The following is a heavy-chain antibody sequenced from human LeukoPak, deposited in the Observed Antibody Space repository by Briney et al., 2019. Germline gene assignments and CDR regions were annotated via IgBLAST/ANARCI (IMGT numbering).Heavy chain of an antibody. CDR3: ARDGGSAWFFRY. CDR2: ISSSGNTK. CDR1: GFTFSSDA. Sequence: PGGSLRLSCAASGFTFSSDAMSWVRQAPGKGLEWVSYISSSGNTKYYADSVKGRFTISRDNAKNSLSLQMNSLRAEDTAVYYCARDGGSAWFFRYWGQGTLVTVSS. V-gene: IGHV3-48*04. D-gene: IGHD6-19*01. J-gene: IGHJ4*02.